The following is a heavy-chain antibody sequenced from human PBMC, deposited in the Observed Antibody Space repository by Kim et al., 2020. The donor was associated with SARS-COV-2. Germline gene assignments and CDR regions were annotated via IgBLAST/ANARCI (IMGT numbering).Heavy chain of an antibody. D-gene: IGHD3-10*01. CDR3: ARGYGSGSYYNPYYYGMDV. CDR2: INPNSGGT. Sequence: ASVKVSCKASGYTFTGYYMHWVRQAPGQGLEWMGRINPNSGGTNYAQKFQGRVTMTRDTSISTAYMELSRLRSDDTAVYYCARGYGSGSYYNPYYYGMDVWGQGTTVTVSS. J-gene: IGHJ6*02. CDR1: GYTFTGYY. V-gene: IGHV1-2*06.